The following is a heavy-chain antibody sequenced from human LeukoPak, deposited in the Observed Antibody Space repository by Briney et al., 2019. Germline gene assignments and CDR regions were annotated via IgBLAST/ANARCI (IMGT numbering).Heavy chain of an antibody. J-gene: IGHJ4*02. CDR3: ARDRREGATSYFYN. CDR1: GLTFSDSF. D-gene: IGHD4/OR15-4a*01. Sequence: PGGSLTLSCTASGLTFSDSFMSWVRQAPGKGLEWVSVLYRGGNTYYSDSVRGRFTISRGNSKNMVYLQMNSLPAEDTAVYYCARDRREGATSYFYNWGQGTLVTVSS. V-gene: IGHV3-66*01. CDR2: LYRGGNT.